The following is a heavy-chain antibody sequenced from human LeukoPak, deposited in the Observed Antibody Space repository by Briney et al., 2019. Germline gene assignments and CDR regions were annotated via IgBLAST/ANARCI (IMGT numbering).Heavy chain of an antibody. Sequence: SETLSLTSTVSGGTISSGTYYWSWIRQPAGKGLEWIGRIYTSGTTNYNPSLKSRVTISVDTSKNQFSLKLSSVTAADTAVYYCASLYSGSYSFDYWGQGTLVTVSS. D-gene: IGHD1-26*01. CDR1: GGTISSGTYY. J-gene: IGHJ4*02. CDR2: IYTSGTT. V-gene: IGHV4-61*02. CDR3: ASLYSGSYSFDY.